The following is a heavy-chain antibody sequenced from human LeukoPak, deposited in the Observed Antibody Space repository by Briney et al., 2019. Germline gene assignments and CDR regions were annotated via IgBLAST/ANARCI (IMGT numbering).Heavy chain of an antibody. V-gene: IGHV3-21*01. Sequence: GGSLRLSCAASGFTFSSYSMNWVRQAPGKGLEWVSSISSSSSYIYYADSVKGRFTISRDNAKNSQYLQMNSLRAEDTAVYYCAREGVVPAASNDYWGQGTLVTVSS. D-gene: IGHD2-2*01. CDR3: AREGVVPAASNDY. J-gene: IGHJ4*02. CDR1: GFTFSSYS. CDR2: ISSSSSYI.